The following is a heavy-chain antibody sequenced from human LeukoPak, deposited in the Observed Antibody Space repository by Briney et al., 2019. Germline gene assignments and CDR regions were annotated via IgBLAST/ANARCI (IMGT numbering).Heavy chain of an antibody. D-gene: IGHD3-9*01. V-gene: IGHV4-59*01. Sequence: SETLSLTCTVSGGSISSYYWSWIRQPPGKGLEWIGYIYYSGSTNYNPSLKSQVTISVDTSKNQFSLKLSSVTAADTAVYYCARTVLRTHDYWGQGTLVTVSS. CDR3: ARTVLRTHDY. CDR1: GGSISSYY. J-gene: IGHJ4*02. CDR2: IYYSGST.